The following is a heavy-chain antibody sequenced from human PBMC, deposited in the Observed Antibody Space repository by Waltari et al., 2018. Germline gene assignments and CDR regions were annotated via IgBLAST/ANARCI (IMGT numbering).Heavy chain of an antibody. CDR1: GFTFSSYS. CDR2: ISSSSSTI. J-gene: IGHJ4*02. Sequence: EVQLVESGGGLVQPGGSLRLSCAASGFTFSSYSMNWVRQAPGKGLEWVSYISSSSSTIYYADSVKGRFTSSRDNAKNTLYLQMNSLRAEDTAVYYCARDEAGKGSYYSKYWGQGTLVTVSS. V-gene: IGHV3-48*04. CDR3: ARDEAGKGSYYSKY. D-gene: IGHD1-26*01.